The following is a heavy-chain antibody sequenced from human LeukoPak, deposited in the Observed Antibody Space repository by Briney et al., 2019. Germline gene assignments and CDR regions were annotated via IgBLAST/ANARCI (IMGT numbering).Heavy chain of an antibody. CDR2: IYYSGST. D-gene: IGHD6-19*01. V-gene: IGHV4-59*08. J-gene: IGHJ4*02. Sequence: GSLRLSCAASGFTFRDYYMSWIRQPPGKGLEWIGYIYYSGSTNYNPSLKSRVTISVDTSKNQFSLKLSSVTAADTAVYYCAGGWYEFDYWGQGTLVTVSS. CDR3: AGGWYEFDY. CDR1: GFTFRDYY.